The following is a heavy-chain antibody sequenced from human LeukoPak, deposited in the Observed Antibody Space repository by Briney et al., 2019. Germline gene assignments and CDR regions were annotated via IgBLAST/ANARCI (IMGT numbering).Heavy chain of an antibody. CDR3: AKGEYSRTSYYHYYMDV. V-gene: IGHV4-59*11. Sequence: SETLSLTCTVSGVSISSHDWIWIRQSPGKGLEWIGYSHYSGDTSYNPSLKNRVTISLDTSKNQFSLRLTSVTAADTAVYFCAKGEYSRTSYYHYYMDVWGKGTTVTVSS. D-gene: IGHD6-6*01. CDR1: GVSISSHD. J-gene: IGHJ6*03. CDR2: SHYSGDT.